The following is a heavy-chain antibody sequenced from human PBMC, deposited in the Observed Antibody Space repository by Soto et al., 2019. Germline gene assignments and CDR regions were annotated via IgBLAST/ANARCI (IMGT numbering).Heavy chain of an antibody. V-gene: IGHV1-18*04. CDR2: LSTYNGNT. D-gene: IGHD6-13*01. Sequence: QVQLVQSGGEVKKPGASVNISCKATGYTFISYSITWVRQAPGQGLEWMGWLSTYNGNTKYAQSLQGRVTLTRDTSTNTAFMEIRGLRSDDTAISYCAREGAHSTGWYDYFDQWGQGTLVAVSS. J-gene: IGHJ4*02. CDR1: GYTFISYS. CDR3: AREGAHSTGWYDYFDQ.